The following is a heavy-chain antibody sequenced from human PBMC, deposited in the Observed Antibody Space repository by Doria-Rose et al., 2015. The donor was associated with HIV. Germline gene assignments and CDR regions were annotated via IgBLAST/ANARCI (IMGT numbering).Heavy chain of an antibody. CDR1: GFSFSDAW. D-gene: IGHD3-3*01. V-gene: IGHV3-15*01. CDR2: IKSKPDGGTT. J-gene: IGHJ4*02. CDR3: TTAHYDFWSGSYYFDY. Sequence: LVQSGGGLVRPGGALRLSCAGSGFSFSDAWMSWVRQASGKGLEWVGRIKSKPDGGTTDYSAPVKGRFTISRDDSKDTVYLQMNSLKTEDTAFYYCTTAHYDFWSGSYYFDYWGQGALVTVSS.